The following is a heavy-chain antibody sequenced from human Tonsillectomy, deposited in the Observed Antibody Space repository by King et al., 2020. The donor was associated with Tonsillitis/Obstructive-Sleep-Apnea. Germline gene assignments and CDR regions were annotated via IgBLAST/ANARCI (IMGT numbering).Heavy chain of an antibody. CDR2: INPSGGST. V-gene: IGHV1-46*01. J-gene: IGHJ6*02. CDR3: ARDQRDYNLWSGYRNGRNYYSYYGMDV. CDR1: GYTFTSYY. Sequence: VQLVQSGAEVKKPGASVKVSCKASGYTFTSYYMHWVRQAPGQGLEWMGIINPSGGSTSYAQKFQGRVTMTRDTSTSTVYMELSSLRSEDTAVYYCARDQRDYNLWSGYRNGRNYYSYYGMDVWGQGTTVTVSS. D-gene: IGHD3-3*01.